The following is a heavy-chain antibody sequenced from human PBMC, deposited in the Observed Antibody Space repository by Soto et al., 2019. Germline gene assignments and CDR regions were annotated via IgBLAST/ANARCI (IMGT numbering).Heavy chain of an antibody. CDR2: FYYGGRT. J-gene: IGHJ1*01. Sequence: QLQLQASGPGLVKASETLSLTCTVSGDSISSSSFYWGWIRQPPGKGLEWIGTFYYGGRTFFNSSLESRITISPEKANKQCSRRLSSVTATDSDVYYWAWRVSCYNHLHGTCGHSTLVTVSS. V-gene: IGHV4-39*01. CDR1: GDSISSSSFY. CDR3: AWRVSCYNHLHGT. D-gene: IGHD6-13*01.